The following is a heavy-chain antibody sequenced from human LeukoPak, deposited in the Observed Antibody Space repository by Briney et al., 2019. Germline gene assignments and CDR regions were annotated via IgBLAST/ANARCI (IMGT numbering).Heavy chain of an antibody. J-gene: IGHJ4*02. Sequence: PGGSLRLSCAASGFTFSDYYMSSIRQAPGKGLEWVSYISSSSSTIYYADSVKGRFTISRDNAKNSLYLQMNSLRAEDTAVYYCARGHIRLTYYYDSSGYYWGQGTLVTVSS. CDR2: ISSSSSTI. D-gene: IGHD3-22*01. CDR1: GFTFSDYY. V-gene: IGHV3-11*04. CDR3: ARGHIRLTYYYDSSGYY.